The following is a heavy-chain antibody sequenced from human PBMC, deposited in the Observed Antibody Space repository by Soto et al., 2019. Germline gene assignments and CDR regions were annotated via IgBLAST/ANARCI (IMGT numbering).Heavy chain of an antibody. V-gene: IGHV1-2*02. Sequence: ASVKVSCKTSGYSFTGYFIYWVRQAPGQGLEWMGWINPNSGDTNYAQRFQGRVTMTRDTSITTAYMELGRLRSDDTAVYYCARALNLYDRSSPSDYWGQGTLVTVSS. CDR1: GYSFTGYF. CDR2: INPNSGDT. J-gene: IGHJ4*02. D-gene: IGHD3-22*01. CDR3: ARALNLYDRSSPSDY.